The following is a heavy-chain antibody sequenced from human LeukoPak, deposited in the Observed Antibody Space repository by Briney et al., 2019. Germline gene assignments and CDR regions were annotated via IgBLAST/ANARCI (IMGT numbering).Heavy chain of an antibody. CDR3: AGIAVAGGGLDY. CDR2: IYYSGST. Sequence: PSETLSLTCTVSGGSISSSSYYWGWIRQPPGKGLEWIGRIYYSGSTYYNPSLKSRVTISVDTTKNQFSVKLSSVTAADTAVYYCAGIAVAGGGLDYWGQGTLVSVSS. CDR1: GGSISSSSYY. J-gene: IGHJ4*02. D-gene: IGHD6-19*01. V-gene: IGHV4-39*07.